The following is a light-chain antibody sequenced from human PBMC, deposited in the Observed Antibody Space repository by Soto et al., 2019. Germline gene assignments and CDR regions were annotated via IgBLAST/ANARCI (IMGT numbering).Light chain of an antibody. J-gene: IGKJ5*01. V-gene: IGKV1-39*01. CDR2: AAS. CDR3: QQNHSPPPIT. Sequence: DIQMTQSPSSLSASVGDRVTITCRASQSITRFLNWYQQKPGKAPKLLIYAASSLESGVPSRFSGSGSGTDFTLTISSLKPEDFATYYCQQNHSPPPITFGQGTRLEIK. CDR1: QSITRF.